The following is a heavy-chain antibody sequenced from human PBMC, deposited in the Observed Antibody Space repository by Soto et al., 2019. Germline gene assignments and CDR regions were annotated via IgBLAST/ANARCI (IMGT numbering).Heavy chain of an antibody. CDR1: GGSISSSSYY. CDR2: IYYSGST. CDR3: ARRATPITIFGVVIYHLHYFDY. Sequence: PSETLSLTCTVSGGSISSSSYYWGWIRQPPGKGLEWTGSIYYSGSTYYNPSLKSRVTISVDTSKNQFSLKLSSVTAADTAVYYCARRATPITIFGVVIYHLHYFDYWGQGTLVTVSS. V-gene: IGHV4-39*01. D-gene: IGHD3-3*01. J-gene: IGHJ4*02.